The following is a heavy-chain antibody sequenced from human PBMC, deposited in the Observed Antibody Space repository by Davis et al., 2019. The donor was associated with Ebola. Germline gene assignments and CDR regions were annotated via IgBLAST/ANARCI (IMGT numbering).Heavy chain of an antibody. D-gene: IGHD2-15*01. V-gene: IGHV1-2*02. Sequence: ASVKVSCKASGYTFTGYYMHWVRQAPGQGLEWMGWINPNSGGTNYAQKFQGRVTITRDTSISTAYMVLSRLRSDDTAVYYCARGASAVVVAATDNWFDPWGQGTLVTVSS. CDR3: ARGASAVVVAATDNWFDP. CDR1: GYTFTGYY. CDR2: INPNSGGT. J-gene: IGHJ5*02.